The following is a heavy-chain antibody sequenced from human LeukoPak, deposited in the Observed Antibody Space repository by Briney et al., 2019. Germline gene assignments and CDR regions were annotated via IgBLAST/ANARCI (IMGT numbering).Heavy chain of an antibody. V-gene: IGHV4-34*01. CDR1: GGSFSRYY. CDR3: ARDAFDI. Sequence: SETLSLTCAVYGGSFSRYYWSWIRQSPGKGLEWSAEINDSGSTYYNPSLKSRVTISVDTSKNQFSVKLSSVTAADTAVYYCARDAFDIWGQGTMVTVSS. J-gene: IGHJ3*02. CDR2: INDSGST.